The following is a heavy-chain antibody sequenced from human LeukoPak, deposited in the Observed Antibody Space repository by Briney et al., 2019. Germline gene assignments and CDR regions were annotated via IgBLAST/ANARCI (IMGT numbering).Heavy chain of an antibody. CDR3: ATGTTGFFDY. J-gene: IGHJ4*02. CDR2: INPTRGGT. V-gene: IGHV1-2*02. Sequence: ASVKVSCKASEYTFTGSYIHWLRQARGQGPERMGWINPTRGGTNSGQKFQGRVTRTRGTSIKTAKMELNSLTSDDTAVYYCATGTTGFFDYWDQGTLVSVS. CDR1: EYTFTGSY. D-gene: IGHD1-7*01.